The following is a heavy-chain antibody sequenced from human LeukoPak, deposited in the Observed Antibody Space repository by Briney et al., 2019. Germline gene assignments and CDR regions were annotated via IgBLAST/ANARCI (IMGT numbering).Heavy chain of an antibody. CDR2: IYYSGST. V-gene: IGHV4-39*07. D-gene: IGHD3-22*01. J-gene: IGHJ4*02. Sequence: SETLSLTCTVSGGSISSSSYYWGWIRQPPGKGLEWIGSIYYSGSTYYNPSLKSRVTISVDTSKNQFSLKLSSVTAADTAVYYCARDSAFDDSSGYNSAFDYWGQGTLVTVSS. CDR1: GGSISSSSYY. CDR3: ARDSAFDDSSGYNSAFDY.